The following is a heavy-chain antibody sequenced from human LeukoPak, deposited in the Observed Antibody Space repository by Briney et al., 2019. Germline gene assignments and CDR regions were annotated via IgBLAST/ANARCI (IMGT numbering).Heavy chain of an antibody. CDR2: IYYSGST. D-gene: IGHD5-12*01. CDR1: GGSISSYY. J-gene: IGHJ6*03. V-gene: IGHV4-59*01. Sequence: SETLFLTCTVSGGSISSYYGSWIRQPPGKGLEWIGYIYYSGSTNYNPSLKSRVTISVDTSKNQFSLKLSSVTAADTAVYYCARASYSGYDYYYYYYMDVWGKGTTVTVSS. CDR3: ARASYSGYDYYYYYYMDV.